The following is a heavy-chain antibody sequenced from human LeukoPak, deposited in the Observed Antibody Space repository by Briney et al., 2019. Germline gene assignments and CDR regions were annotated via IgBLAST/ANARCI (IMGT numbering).Heavy chain of an antibody. J-gene: IGHJ4*02. V-gene: IGHV1-69*13. CDR3: ARNLYYYDSSGYYYY. CDR1: GGTFSSYA. CDR2: IIPIFGTA. Sequence: ASVKVSCKASGGTFSSYAISWVRQAPGQGLEWMGGIIPIFGTANYAQKFQGRVTITADESTSTAYMELSSLRSEDTAVYYCARNLYYYDSSGYYYYWGQGTLVTVSS. D-gene: IGHD3-22*01.